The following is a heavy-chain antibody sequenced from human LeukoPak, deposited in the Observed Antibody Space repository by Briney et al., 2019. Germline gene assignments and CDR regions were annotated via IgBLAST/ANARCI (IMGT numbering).Heavy chain of an antibody. CDR2: IKRKTDGGTT. CDR1: GFTFSNAW. V-gene: IGHV3-15*01. Sequence: GGSLRLSCAASGFTFSNAWMSWVRQAPGKGLEWVGRIKRKTDGGTTDYAAPVKGRFTISRDDSKNTLYLQMNSLKTEDTAVYYCTTESLQGSYDSSGYLDYWGQGTLVTVSS. J-gene: IGHJ4*02. CDR3: TTESLQGSYDSSGYLDY. D-gene: IGHD3-22*01.